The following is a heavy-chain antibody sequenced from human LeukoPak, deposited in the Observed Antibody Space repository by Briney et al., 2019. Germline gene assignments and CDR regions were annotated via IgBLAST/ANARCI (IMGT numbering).Heavy chain of an antibody. D-gene: IGHD3-9*01. V-gene: IGHV3-15*01. J-gene: IGHJ4*02. CDR1: GFTFSNAW. Sequence: GGSLRLSCAASGFTFSNAWMSWVRQAPGKGLEWVGRIKSKTDGGTTDYAAPVKGRFTISRDDSKNTLYLQMNSLKTEDTAVYYCTTRRRRSMDILTGYTYDYWGQGTLVTVSS. CDR3: TTRRRRSMDILTGYTYDY. CDR2: IKSKTDGGTT.